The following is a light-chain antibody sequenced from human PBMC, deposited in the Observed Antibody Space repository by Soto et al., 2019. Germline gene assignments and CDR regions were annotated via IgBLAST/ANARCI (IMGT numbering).Light chain of an antibody. CDR3: AVWDDSLNGLWV. V-gene: IGLV1-44*01. CDR2: SNN. CDR1: SSNIGRDT. J-gene: IGLJ3*02. Sequence: QSVLTQPPSASGTPGQRVIISCSGSSSNIGRDTVNWYRQFPGTAPKLLIYSNNQRPSGVPDRFSGSKSGTSASLAISGLQSEDEADYYCAVWDDSLNGLWVFGGGTKLNVL.